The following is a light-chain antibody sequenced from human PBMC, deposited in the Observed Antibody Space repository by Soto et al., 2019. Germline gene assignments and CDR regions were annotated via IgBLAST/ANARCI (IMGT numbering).Light chain of an antibody. Sequence: QSALTQPASMSGSPGQSITISCTGSSKDIGGYNHVSWYQQHPGKAPKLIIYGVNNRPSGISNRFSGSKSGNTASLTISGLQAEDEADYYCNSYTSCSALYVFGTGTKVTVL. J-gene: IGLJ1*01. CDR2: GVN. CDR1: SKDIGGYNH. CDR3: NSYTSCSALYV. V-gene: IGLV2-14*01.